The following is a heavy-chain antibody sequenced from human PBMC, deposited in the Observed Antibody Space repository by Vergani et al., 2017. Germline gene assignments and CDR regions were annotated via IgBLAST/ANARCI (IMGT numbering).Heavy chain of an antibody. CDR1: GGYISSGGYY. CDR3: ARGSRAPYDFWSGYYFDY. Sequence: QVQLQESGPGLVKPSQTLSLTCTVSGGYISSGGYYSSLIRQHPGKGLEWSGYTYYSGSTYYNPSLKSRVTISVDTSKNQFSLKLSSVTAADTAVYYCARGSRAPYDFWSGYYFDYWGQGTLVTVSS. V-gene: IGHV4-31*03. D-gene: IGHD3-3*01. CDR2: TYYSGST. J-gene: IGHJ4*02.